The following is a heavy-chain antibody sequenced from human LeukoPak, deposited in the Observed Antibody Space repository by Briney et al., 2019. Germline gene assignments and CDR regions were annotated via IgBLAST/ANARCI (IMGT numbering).Heavy chain of an antibody. D-gene: IGHD6-13*01. V-gene: IGHV4-4*02. Sequence: PSGTLSLTCGVSGGSISNTNWWTWVRQPPGKGLEWIGEVNLQGSTNYNPSLKSRVAISVDKSENHISLKLASVTAADTAVYYCARWYSSSPKWFDPWGQGTLVTVSS. J-gene: IGHJ5*02. CDR2: VNLQGST. CDR1: GGSISNTNW. CDR3: ARWYSSSPKWFDP.